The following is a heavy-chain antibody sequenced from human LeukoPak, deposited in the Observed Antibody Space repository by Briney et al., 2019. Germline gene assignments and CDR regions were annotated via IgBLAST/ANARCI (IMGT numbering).Heavy chain of an antibody. CDR3: ARDAFYCSSTACPKVDY. Sequence: PSETLSLTCTVSGYSISSGYYWGWIRQPPGKGLEWIGSIYHSGNTYYNTSLKSRVTISLDTSKNQFSLKLSSVTAADTDVYYCARDAFYCSSTACPKVDYWGQGALVTVSS. V-gene: IGHV4-38-2*02. D-gene: IGHD2-2*01. J-gene: IGHJ4*02. CDR2: IYHSGNT. CDR1: GYSISSGYY.